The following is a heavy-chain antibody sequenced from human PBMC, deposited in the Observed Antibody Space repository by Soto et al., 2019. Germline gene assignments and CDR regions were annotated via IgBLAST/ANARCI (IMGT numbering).Heavy chain of an antibody. V-gene: IGHV1-18*01. CDR2: STHTGNT. CDR1: GYTFTSYV. CDR3: ARSGEHPLDF. D-gene: IGHD1-26*01. Sequence: ASVKVSCKTSGYTFTSYVINWVRQAPGQGLEWIGFSTHTGNTIYAQKFQGRVALTTDSSTSTAHMEVRGLRSDDTAVYYCARSGEHPLDFWGQGTPVTVSS. J-gene: IGHJ4*02.